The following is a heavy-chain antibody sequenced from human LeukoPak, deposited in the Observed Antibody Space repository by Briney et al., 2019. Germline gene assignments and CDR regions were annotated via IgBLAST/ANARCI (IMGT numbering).Heavy chain of an antibody. CDR2: IWYDGSNK. CDR3: AKELAYCGGDCYSGSSFYYYYGMDV. J-gene: IGHJ6*02. Sequence: GGSLRLSCAASGFTFSSYGMHWVRQAPGKGLEWVAVIWYDGSNKYYADSVKGRFTISRDNSKNTLYLQMNSLRAEDTAVYYCAKELAYCGGDCYSGSSFYYYYGMDVWGQGTTVTVSS. D-gene: IGHD2-21*02. CDR1: GFTFSSYG. V-gene: IGHV3-30*02.